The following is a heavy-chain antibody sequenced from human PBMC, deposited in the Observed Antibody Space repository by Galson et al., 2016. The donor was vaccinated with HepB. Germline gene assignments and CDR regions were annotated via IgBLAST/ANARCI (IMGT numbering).Heavy chain of an antibody. CDR1: GFTFSINT. J-gene: IGHJ4*02. Sequence: SLRLSCAASGFTFSINTMSWVRQTPGKGLEWVTTINGNGGNTWYANPVKGRFTVSRDNSDNRMFLQMNRLRAEDTAIYYCAKVDSSSWSFDYWGRGPLVTVSS. V-gene: IGHV3-23*01. CDR2: INGNGGNT. D-gene: IGHD6-13*01. CDR3: AKVDSSSWSFDY.